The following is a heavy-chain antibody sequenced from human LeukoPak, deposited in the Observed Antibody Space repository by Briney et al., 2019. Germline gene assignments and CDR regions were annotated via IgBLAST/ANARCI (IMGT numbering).Heavy chain of an antibody. CDR1: GFTFINYW. CDR2: IKQDGSEK. V-gene: IGHV3-7*01. Sequence: GGSLRLSCAASGFTFINYWMSWVRQAPGKGLEWVANIKQDGSEKYYVDSVKDRFTISRDNAKNSLYLQMNSLRAEDAAVYYRTRENWYIDYWGQGNLVTVSS. J-gene: IGHJ4*02. CDR3: TRENWYIDY.